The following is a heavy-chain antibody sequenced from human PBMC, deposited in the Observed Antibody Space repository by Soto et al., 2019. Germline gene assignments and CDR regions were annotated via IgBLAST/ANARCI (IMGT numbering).Heavy chain of an antibody. J-gene: IGHJ4*02. CDR1: GFTLSSYT. CDR3: ARVGRGLDGYNSPVFDY. D-gene: IGHD5-12*01. V-gene: IGHV3-21*01. Sequence: PGGSLRLSCAASGFTLSSYTMDWVRQAPGKGLEWVSSISSSSGTIYYADSVRGRFTIPRDYAKDSLYLQMNSLRAEDTAVYYCARVGRGLDGYNSPVFDYWGQGTLVTVSS. CDR2: ISSSSGTI.